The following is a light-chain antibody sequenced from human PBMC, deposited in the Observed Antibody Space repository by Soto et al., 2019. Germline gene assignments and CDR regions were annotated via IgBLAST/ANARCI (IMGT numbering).Light chain of an antibody. V-gene: IGKV1-39*01. J-gene: IGKJ5*01. CDR2: GAS. Sequence: IQMTQSPSSLSASVGARVTITCRSSQTINNNLNWYQQKPGKAPKLLIYGASSLQSGVPSRFSGSGSGTEFTLTISSLQPEDFATYYCQQSYSIPPITFGQGTRLEI. CDR1: QTINNN. CDR3: QQSYSIPPIT.